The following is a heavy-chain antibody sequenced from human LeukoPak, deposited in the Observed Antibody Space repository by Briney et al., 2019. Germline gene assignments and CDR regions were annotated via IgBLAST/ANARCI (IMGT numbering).Heavy chain of an antibody. CDR3: ARDRPVHVLRFLEWLLFDY. Sequence: ASVKVSCKASGYTFTSYYMHWVRQAPGQGLEWMGIINPSGGSTSYAQKFQGRVTMTRDTSTSTVYMELSSLRSEDTAVYYCARDRPVHVLRFLEWLLFDYWGQGTLVTVS. V-gene: IGHV1-46*01. D-gene: IGHD3-3*01. J-gene: IGHJ4*02. CDR1: GYTFTSYY. CDR2: INPSGGST.